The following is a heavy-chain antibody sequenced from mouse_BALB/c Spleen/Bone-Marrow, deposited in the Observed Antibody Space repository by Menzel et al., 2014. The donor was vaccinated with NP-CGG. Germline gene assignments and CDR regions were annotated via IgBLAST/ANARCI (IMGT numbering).Heavy chain of an antibody. Sequence: DVKLVESGPDLVKPSQSLSLTCTATGYSITSFYSWHWIRQFPGNKLELMGYINSSGSTNYNPSLKSRISITRDTSRNQFFLQLNSVTAEDPPTYYCARSDYYDCGSWGQGTLVTVSA. J-gene: IGHJ3*02. D-gene: IGHD2-4*01. V-gene: IGHV3-1*02. CDR2: INSSGST. CDR3: ARSDYYDCGS. CDR1: GYSITSFYS.